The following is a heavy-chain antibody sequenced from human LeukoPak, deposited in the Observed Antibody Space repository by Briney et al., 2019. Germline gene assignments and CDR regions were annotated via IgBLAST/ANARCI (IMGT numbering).Heavy chain of an antibody. CDR3: TRGWDH. V-gene: IGHV1-8*01. J-gene: IGHJ4*02. CDR2: INPDSGDA. CDR1: GYTFTSHA. Sequence: GASVTVSCKASGYTFTSHAINWVRQASGQGLEWMGYINPDSGDAGYAREFQGRLTVTRDNSITTAYVELDSLTAADTAVYYCTRGWDHWGLGTLVTVSS.